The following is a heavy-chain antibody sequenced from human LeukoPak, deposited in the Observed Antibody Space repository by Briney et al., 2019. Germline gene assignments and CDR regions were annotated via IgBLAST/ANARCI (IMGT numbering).Heavy chain of an antibody. CDR2: IRYDGSNK. V-gene: IGHV3-30*02. CDR3: AESLGRGGAHFFDY. D-gene: IGHD3-10*01. Sequence: GGSLRLSCAASGFTFSSYGMHWVRQAPGKGLEWVAFIRYDGSNKYYADSVKGRFTISRDNSKNTLYLQMNSLRAEDTAAYFRAESLGRGGAHFFDYWGQGTLVPVSS. CDR1: GFTFSSYG. J-gene: IGHJ4*02.